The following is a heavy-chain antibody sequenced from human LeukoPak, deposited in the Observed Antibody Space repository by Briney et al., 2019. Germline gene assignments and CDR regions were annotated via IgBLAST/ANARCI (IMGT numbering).Heavy chain of an antibody. J-gene: IGHJ4*02. D-gene: IGHD7-27*01. CDR1: GLTFGSYV. CDR2: IGTSGGDI. Sequence: QHGVSLRLSCAASGLTFGSYVMIWVRQAPGKGLEWVSIIGTSGGDIHYADSVKGRFSISRDNSKNTLSLQMNSLRVDDTAVYYCARDPNWGSGYWGQGTLVTVSS. CDR3: ARDPNWGSGY. V-gene: IGHV3-23*01.